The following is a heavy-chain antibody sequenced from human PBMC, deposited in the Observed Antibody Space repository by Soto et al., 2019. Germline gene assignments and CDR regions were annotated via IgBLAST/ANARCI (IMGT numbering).Heavy chain of an antibody. Sequence: SETLSLTCAVSGDSITSIYHWAWIRQPPGRGLEWLASIYHTGTTYSNPSLKSRVTISVDTSKNQFSLKLTSVTAADTAVYYCAAGRSDSGWYEGHFWGRGTLVTVSS. CDR2: IYHTGTT. CDR1: GDSITSIYH. V-gene: IGHV4-38-2*01. D-gene: IGHD6-19*01. J-gene: IGHJ4*02. CDR3: AAGRSDSGWYEGHF.